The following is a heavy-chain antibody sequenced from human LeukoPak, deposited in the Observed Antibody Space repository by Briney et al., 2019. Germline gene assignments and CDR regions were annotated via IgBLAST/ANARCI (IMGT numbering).Heavy chain of an antibody. CDR2: ISYDGSNK. Sequence: GGSLRLSCAASGFTFSSYAMHWVRPAPGKGLGWVAVISYDGSNKYYADSVKGRFTISRDNSKNTLYLQMNSLRAEDTAVYYCARVPIETSRPYYFDYWGQRTLVTVSS. V-gene: IGHV3-30-3*01. D-gene: IGHD2-2*01. J-gene: IGHJ4*01. CDR1: GFTFSSYA. CDR3: ARVPIETSRPYYFDY.